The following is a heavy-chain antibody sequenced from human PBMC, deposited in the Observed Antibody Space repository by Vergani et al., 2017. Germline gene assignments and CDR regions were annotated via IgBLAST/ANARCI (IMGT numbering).Heavy chain of an antibody. CDR2: INHSGST. J-gene: IGHJ5*02. CDR3: ARHGPLPYYDSSGYPNWFDP. V-gene: IGHV4-34*10. Sequence: QVQLQESGPGLVKPSETLSLTCAVYGGSFSGYYWSWIRQPPGKGLEWIGEINHSGSTNYNPSLKSRVTISVDTSKNQFSLKLSSVTAADTAVYYCARHGPLPYYDSSGYPNWFDPWGQGTLVTVSS. D-gene: IGHD3-22*01. CDR1: GGSFSGYY.